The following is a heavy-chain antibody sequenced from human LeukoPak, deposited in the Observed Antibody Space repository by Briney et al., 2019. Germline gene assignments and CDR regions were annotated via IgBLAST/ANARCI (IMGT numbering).Heavy chain of an antibody. CDR2: IYYSGST. CDR3: ARGVVAAAGNLPHFDY. Sequence: PSETLSLTCTVSGGSISSSSYYWGWIRQPPGKGLEWIGSIYYSGSTYYNPSLKSRVTISVDTSKNQFSLKLSSVTAADTAVYYCARGVVAAAGNLPHFDYWGQGTLVTVSS. V-gene: IGHV4-39*07. CDR1: GGSISSSSYY. J-gene: IGHJ4*02. D-gene: IGHD6-13*01.